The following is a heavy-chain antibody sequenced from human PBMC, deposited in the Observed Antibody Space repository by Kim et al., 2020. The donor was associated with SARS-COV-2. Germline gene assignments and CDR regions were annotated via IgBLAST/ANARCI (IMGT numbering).Heavy chain of an antibody. D-gene: IGHD3-3*01. CDR3: AGEERFLYDY. Sequence: NTNYDHKLPGRVTMTTDTSTSTAYMELRSLRSDDTAVYYCAGEERFLYDYWGQGTLVTVSS. CDR2: NT. J-gene: IGHJ4*02. V-gene: IGHV1-18*01.